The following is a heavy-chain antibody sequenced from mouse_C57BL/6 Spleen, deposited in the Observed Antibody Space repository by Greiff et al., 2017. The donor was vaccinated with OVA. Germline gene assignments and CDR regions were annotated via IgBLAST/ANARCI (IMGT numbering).Heavy chain of an antibody. V-gene: IGHV1-39*01. D-gene: IGHD1-1*01. J-gene: IGHJ4*01. CDR2: INPNYGAT. CDR3: ARSAVVAYYYAMDY. CDR1: GYSFTDYN. Sequence: VQLQQSGPELVKPGASVKISCKASGYSFTDYNMNWVKQSNGKSLEWIGVINPNYGATSYNQKFKGKATLTVDQSSSTAYMQLNSLTSEDSAVYYCARSAVVAYYYAMDYWGQGTSVTVSS.